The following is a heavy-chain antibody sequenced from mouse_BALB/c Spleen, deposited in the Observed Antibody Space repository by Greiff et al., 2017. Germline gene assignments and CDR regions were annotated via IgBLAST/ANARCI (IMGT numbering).Heavy chain of an antibody. D-gene: IGHD1-1*01. CDR2: IWSGVHT. CDR3: ARKTGKTLYWYFDV. Sequence: QVQLKESGPGLVAPSQSLSITCTVSGFSLTSYGVSWVRQPPGKGLEWLGVIWSGVHTDYNAAFISRLSISKDNSKSQVFFKMNSLQADDTAIYYCARKTGKTLYWYFDVWGAGTTVTVSS. J-gene: IGHJ1*01. V-gene: IGHV2-2-1*01. CDR1: GFSLTSYG.